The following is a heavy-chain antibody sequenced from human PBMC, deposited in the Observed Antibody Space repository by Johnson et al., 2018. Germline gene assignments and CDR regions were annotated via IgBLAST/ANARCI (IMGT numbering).Heavy chain of an antibody. CDR2: ISSNGGST. CDR1: GFTFSSYA. V-gene: IGHV3-64*02. Sequence: EVQLVESGEGLVQPGGSXRLSCAASGFTFSSYAMHWVRQAPGKGLESVSAISSNGGSTYYADSVKGRFTISRDNSKNTLYLQMGSLGAEERAVYYCARTALDDAFDIWGQGTMVTVSS. D-gene: IGHD3-3*01. CDR3: ARTALDDAFDI. J-gene: IGHJ3*02.